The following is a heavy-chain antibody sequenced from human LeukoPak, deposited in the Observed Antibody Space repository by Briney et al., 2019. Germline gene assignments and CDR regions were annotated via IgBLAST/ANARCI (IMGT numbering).Heavy chain of an antibody. CDR3: TRDGGSYSHLDN. D-gene: IGHD1-26*01. CDR1: GFTLSDCA. CDR2: IRTKGANYAT. J-gene: IGHJ4*02. V-gene: IGHV3-73*01. Sequence: PGGSLKLPCAASGFTLSDCAMHWVRQASGKGLEWVGLIRTKGANYATAYAASVKGRFIISRDDSSNMAYLQMNSLKNDDTAVYYCTRDGGSYSHLDNWGPGTRVTVSS.